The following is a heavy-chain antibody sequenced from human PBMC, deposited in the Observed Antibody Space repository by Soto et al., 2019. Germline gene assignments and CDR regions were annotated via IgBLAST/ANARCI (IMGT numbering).Heavy chain of an antibody. CDR1: GFSFSTTGVG. V-gene: IGHV2-5*02. CDR2: IYWDDDK. D-gene: IGHD6-19*01. CDR3: AHRQAQGIGLAGTFDS. J-gene: IGHJ4*02. Sequence: QITLKESGPTLVKPTQTLTLTCTFSGFSFSTTGVGVSWIRQPPGKALEWLALIYWDDDKRYSPSLKSRLTITKDTSKNQVVLTMTNMDPVDTATYYCAHRQAQGIGLAGTFDSWGQGTLVTVSS.